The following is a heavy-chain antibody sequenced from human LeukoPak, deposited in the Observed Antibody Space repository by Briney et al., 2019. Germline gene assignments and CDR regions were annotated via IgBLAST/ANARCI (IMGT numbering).Heavy chain of an antibody. CDR3: AGYYTSYWYFDL. D-gene: IGHD3-3*01. CDR2: IYYSGST. J-gene: IGHJ2*01. V-gene: IGHV4-30-4*01. Sequence: SETLSLTCTVSGGSISSGYYYWSWIRQPPGMGLEWIGYIYYSGSTYYNPSLKSRVTISVDTSKNQFSLKLSSVTAADTAVYYCAGYYTSYWYFDLWGRGTLVTVSS. CDR1: GGSISSGYYY.